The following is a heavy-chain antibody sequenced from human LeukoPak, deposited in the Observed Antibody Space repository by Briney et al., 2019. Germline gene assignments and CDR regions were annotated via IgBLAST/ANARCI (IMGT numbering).Heavy chain of an antibody. CDR2: ISYDGSIK. CDR1: GFTFSSYG. CDR3: ARDSQYGYGYFDY. D-gene: IGHD5-18*01. V-gene: IGHV3-30*12. J-gene: IGHJ4*02. Sequence: PGRSLRLSCAASGFTFSSYGMHWVRQAPGKGLEWVAFISYDGSIKNFADSVKGRFTISRDNSKDTLYLQVNSLRPEDTAVYYCARDSQYGYGYFDYWGQGTLVTVSS.